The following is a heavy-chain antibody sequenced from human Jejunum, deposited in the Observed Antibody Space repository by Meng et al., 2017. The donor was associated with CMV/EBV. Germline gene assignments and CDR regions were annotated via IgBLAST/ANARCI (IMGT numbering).Heavy chain of an antibody. J-gene: IGHJ2*01. CDR3: AKMGGGTNWSFDL. V-gene: IGHV3-23*03. Sequence: FRHSAMGWVRQGPGSGLKWVDIIYSLGLPTYYAISVKGRFTISKDGSTNPLHLQMNGLRAEDTAVYYCAKMGGGTNWSFDLWGRGTLVTVSS. D-gene: IGHD2-8*01. CDR1: FRHSA. CDR2: IYSLGLPT.